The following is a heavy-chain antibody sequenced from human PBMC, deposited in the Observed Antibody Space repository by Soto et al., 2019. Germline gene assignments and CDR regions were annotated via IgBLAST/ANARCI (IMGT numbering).Heavy chain of an antibody. J-gene: IGHJ6*03. Sequence: PGGSLRVSCAASGFTFSSYAMSWVRQAPGKGLEWVSAISGSGGSTYYADSVKGRFTISRDNAKNTLYLQMNSLRAEDTALYYCAKDGVIEYSSSSADSRYYYMDVWGKGTTVTVSS. CDR3: AKDGVIEYSSSSADSRYYYMDV. CDR1: GFTFSSYA. D-gene: IGHD6-6*01. V-gene: IGHV3-23*01. CDR2: ISGSGGST.